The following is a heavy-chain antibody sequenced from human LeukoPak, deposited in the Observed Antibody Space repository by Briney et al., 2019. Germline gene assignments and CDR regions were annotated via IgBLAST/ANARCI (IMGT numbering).Heavy chain of an antibody. J-gene: IGHJ4*02. CDR3: ARVIQSSGSSDY. CDR2: ISSSGYI. D-gene: IGHD3-10*01. Sequence: PGGSLRLSCAASGFTFRNYGMNWVRQAPGKGLEWLSSISSSGYIYYADSLKGRFTISRDNAKNSLYLQMNSLRGEDTAVYYCARVIQSSGSSDYWGQGTLVTVSS. CDR1: GFTFRNYG. V-gene: IGHV3-21*01.